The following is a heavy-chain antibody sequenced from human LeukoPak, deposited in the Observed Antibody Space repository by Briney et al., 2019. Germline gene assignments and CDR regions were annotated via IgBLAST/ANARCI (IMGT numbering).Heavy chain of an antibody. D-gene: IGHD3/OR15-3a*01. Sequence: PGGSLRLSCAASGFTFSTYWMSWVRQASGKGLECVTNIHQDGEEQYYMDSVKGRVTISRDNAKNSLYLQMNSLRVEDTAVYYCARGDDFSGDYWGQGTLVTVSS. CDR2: IHQDGEEQ. CDR1: GFTFSTYW. CDR3: ARGDDFSGDY. J-gene: IGHJ4*02. V-gene: IGHV3-7*04.